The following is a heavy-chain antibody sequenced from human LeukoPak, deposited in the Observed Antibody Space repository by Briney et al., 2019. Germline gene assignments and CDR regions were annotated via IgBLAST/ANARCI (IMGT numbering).Heavy chain of an antibody. CDR1: GFMFSSYG. CDR3: ARYFDTSGYPYYVDY. Sequence: GGSLRLSCEGSGFMFSSYGMNWVRQAPGKGLEWVSFISRRSDDINYADFVKGRFTISRDNAKNSLYLQMTSLRAEDTAVYYCARYFDTSGYPYYVDYWGRGALVTVSS. CDR2: ISRRSDDI. V-gene: IGHV3-21*05. D-gene: IGHD3-22*01. J-gene: IGHJ4*02.